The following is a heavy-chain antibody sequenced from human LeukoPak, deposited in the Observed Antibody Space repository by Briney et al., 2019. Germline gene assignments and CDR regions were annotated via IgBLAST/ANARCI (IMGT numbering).Heavy chain of an antibody. CDR1: GFTFSSYA. D-gene: IGHD3-3*01. CDR3: AKPRRDFWSGYSDYFDY. Sequence: GGSLRLSCAASGFTFSSYAMSWVRQSPGKGLEWVSAISGSGGSTYYADSVKGRFTISRDNSKNTLYLQMNSLRAEDTAVYYCAKPRRDFWSGYSDYFDYWGQGTLVTVSS. CDR2: ISGSGGST. V-gene: IGHV3-23*01. J-gene: IGHJ4*02.